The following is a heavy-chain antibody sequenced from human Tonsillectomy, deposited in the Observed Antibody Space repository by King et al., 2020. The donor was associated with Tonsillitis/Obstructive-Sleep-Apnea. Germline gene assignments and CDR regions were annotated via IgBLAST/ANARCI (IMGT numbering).Heavy chain of an antibody. D-gene: IGHD4-11*01. CDR3: AEGGGCNYGRSFDY. V-gene: IGHV3-53*01. J-gene: IGHJ4*02. CDR2: IYSGGSI. CDR1: GFTVSSNY. Sequence: VQLVESGGGLIQPGGSLRLSCAASGFTVSSNYMSWVRQAPGKGLEWVSVIYSGGSIYYADTVKGRFPISRDNSKNTLYLQMNSLRAEDTAVYYWAEGGGCNYGRSFDYGGQGPLVTVS.